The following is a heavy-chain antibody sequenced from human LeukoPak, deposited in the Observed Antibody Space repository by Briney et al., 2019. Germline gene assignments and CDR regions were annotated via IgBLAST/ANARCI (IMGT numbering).Heavy chain of an antibody. V-gene: IGHV3-7*01. CDR3: AREYYDKSGYSHDL. J-gene: IGHJ5*02. Sequence: PGGSLRLSCTASGFIFNNFWMGWVRQAPGKGPEWVADIKQDGSKKYYLESVKGRFTISRDNAKNSLYLQLNSLRAEDTAVHFCAREYYDKSGYSHDLWGQGTLVTVSS. D-gene: IGHD3-22*01. CDR1: GFIFNNFW. CDR2: IKQDGSKK.